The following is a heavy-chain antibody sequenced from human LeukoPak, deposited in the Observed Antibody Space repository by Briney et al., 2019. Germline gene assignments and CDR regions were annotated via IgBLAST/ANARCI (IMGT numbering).Heavy chain of an antibody. CDR2: ICPGDSDT. D-gene: IGHD6-6*01. CDR3: ARTKQLVRGNYYYYYYMDV. Sequence: GESLKISCKGSGYSFTSYWIGWVRQMPGKGVEWMGIICPGDSDTRYSPSFQGQVTISADKSISTAYLQWSSLKASDTAMYYCARTKQLVRGNYYYYYYMDVWGKGTTVTVSS. V-gene: IGHV5-51*01. CDR1: GYSFTSYW. J-gene: IGHJ6*03.